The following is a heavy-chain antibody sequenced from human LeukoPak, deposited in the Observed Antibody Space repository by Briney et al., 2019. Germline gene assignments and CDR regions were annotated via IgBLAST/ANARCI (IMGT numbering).Heavy chain of an antibody. Sequence: PGGSLRLSCAASGFTFDEYGMSWVRQAPGKGLEWVSSINWDGGSTAYADSVQGRFTISRDNAKNSLHLQMKSLRAVDTALYYCARDSFSGSSLDYWGQGTLVTVSS. CDR2: INWDGGST. J-gene: IGHJ4*02. CDR3: ARDSFSGSSLDY. D-gene: IGHD1-26*01. CDR1: GFTFDEYG. V-gene: IGHV3-20*04.